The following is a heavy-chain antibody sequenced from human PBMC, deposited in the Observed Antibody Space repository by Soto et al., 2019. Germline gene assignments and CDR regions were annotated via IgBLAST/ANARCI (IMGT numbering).Heavy chain of an antibody. CDR2: IYYSEST. CDR3: ARDVPEGNGGAFDI. Sequence: SETLSLTCTVSGGSISSYYWSWIRQPPGKGLEWIGYIYYSESTNYNPSLKSRVTISVDTSKNQFSLKLSSVTAADTAVYYCARDVPEGNGGAFDIWGQGTMVTVSS. J-gene: IGHJ3*02. V-gene: IGHV4-59*01. D-gene: IGHD4-4*01. CDR1: GGSISSYY.